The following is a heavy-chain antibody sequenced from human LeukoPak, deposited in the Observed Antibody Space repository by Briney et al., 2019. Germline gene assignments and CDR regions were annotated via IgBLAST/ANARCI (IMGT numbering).Heavy chain of an antibody. Sequence: GGSLRLSCAASGFTFSSYRMNWVRQAPGKGLEWVSYISSSGNTIYYADSVKGRFTISRDNAKNSLYLQMNSLRAEDTAVYYCAKDAGWERYYYYYYMDVWGKGTTVTVSS. J-gene: IGHJ6*03. CDR3: AKDAGWERYYYYYYMDV. D-gene: IGHD1-26*01. CDR1: GFTFSSYR. V-gene: IGHV3-48*04. CDR2: ISSSGNTI.